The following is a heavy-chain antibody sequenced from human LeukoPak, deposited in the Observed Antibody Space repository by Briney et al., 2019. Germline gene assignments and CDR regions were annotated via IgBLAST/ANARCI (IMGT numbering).Heavy chain of an antibody. Sequence: GGSLRLSCAVSGFIVSGDFMSWVRQAPGKGLEWVSVIYSDGSTYYADSVKGRITISRDNSKNTLYLQMTGLRAEDTAVYYCARERGRGRESSWFDCWGQGTLVTVSS. V-gene: IGHV3-53*01. CDR2: IYSDGST. J-gene: IGHJ4*02. CDR3: ARERGRGRESSWFDC. D-gene: IGHD1-26*01. CDR1: GFIVSGDF.